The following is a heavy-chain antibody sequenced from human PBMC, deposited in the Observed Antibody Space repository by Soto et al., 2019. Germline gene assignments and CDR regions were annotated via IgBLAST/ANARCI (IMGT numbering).Heavy chain of an antibody. D-gene: IGHD6-13*01. J-gene: IGHJ4*02. CDR1: GFTFISYS. Sequence: PGGSLRLSCAASGFTFISYSMNWVRQAPGKGLEWVSSISSSSSYIYYADSVKGRFTISRDNAKNSLYLQMNSLRAEDTAVYYCARDPDSGYSSSWYNYWGQGTLVTVSS. CDR3: ARDPDSGYSSSWYNY. CDR2: ISSSSSYI. V-gene: IGHV3-21*01.